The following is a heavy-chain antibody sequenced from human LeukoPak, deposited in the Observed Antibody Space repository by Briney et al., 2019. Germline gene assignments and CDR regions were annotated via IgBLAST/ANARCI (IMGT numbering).Heavy chain of an antibody. Sequence: GGSLRLSCAASGFTFSDYNMRWIRQAPGKGLEWVSSISRSGSTKYYADSVKGRFTISRDNSKNTLYLQMNSLRAEDTAVYYCAKGGGSYSGYWGQGTLVTVSS. J-gene: IGHJ4*02. CDR2: ISRSGSTK. D-gene: IGHD1-26*01. CDR1: GFTFSDYN. CDR3: AKGGGSYSGY. V-gene: IGHV3-11*01.